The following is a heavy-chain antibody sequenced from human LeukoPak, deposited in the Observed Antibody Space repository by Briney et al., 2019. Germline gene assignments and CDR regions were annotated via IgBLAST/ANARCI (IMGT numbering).Heavy chain of an antibody. J-gene: IGHJ4*02. CDR3: ARSGTYSGSRIDY. Sequence: GGSLRLSCAASGFTFSSYAMSWVRQAPGKGLEWVSAISGSGGSTYYADSVKGRFTISRDNSKNTLYLQMNSLRAEDTAVYYCARSGTYSGSRIDYWGQGTLVTVSS. CDR1: GFTFSSYA. D-gene: IGHD1-26*01. V-gene: IGHV3-23*01. CDR2: ISGSGGST.